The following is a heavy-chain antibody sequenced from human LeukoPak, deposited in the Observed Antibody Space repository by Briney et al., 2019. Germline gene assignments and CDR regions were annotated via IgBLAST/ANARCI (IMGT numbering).Heavy chain of an antibody. CDR3: ARGNYDFWCGYSNWFDP. V-gene: IGHV3-53*01. J-gene: IGHJ5*02. CDR1: GFTVSSNY. D-gene: IGHD3-3*01. CDR2: IYSGGST. Sequence: PGGSLRLSCAASGFTVSSNYMSWVRQAPGKGLEWVSVIYSGGSTYYADSVKGRFTISRDNSKNTLYLQMNSLRAEDTAVYYCARGNYDFWCGYSNWFDPWGQGTLVTVSS.